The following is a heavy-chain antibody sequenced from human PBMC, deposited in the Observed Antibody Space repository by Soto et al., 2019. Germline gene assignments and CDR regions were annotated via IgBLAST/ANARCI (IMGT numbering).Heavy chain of an antibody. CDR2: ITASGGTT. CDR3: AKNFYDSRDGGLKYHFDH. Sequence: EVQLLQSGGGLAQPGGSLRLSCAASAFTFNNYAMSWVRQAPRKGLEWVSSITASGGTTYYADSVKGRFTISRDNSKNTLYLQMNSLTAEDTAIYYCAKNFYDSRDGGLKYHFDHWGQGILVTVSS. D-gene: IGHD3-22*01. V-gene: IGHV3-23*01. CDR1: AFTFNNYA. J-gene: IGHJ4*02.